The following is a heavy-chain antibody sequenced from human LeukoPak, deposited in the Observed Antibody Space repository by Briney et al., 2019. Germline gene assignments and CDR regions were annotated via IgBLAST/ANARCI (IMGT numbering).Heavy chain of an antibody. CDR3: ARDLSYCGGDCSGGDYYYGMDV. J-gene: IGHJ6*02. CDR2: INPNSGGT. Sequence: GASVKVSCTASGYTFIGYYMHWVRQAPGQGLEWMGWINPNSGGTNYAQKFQGWVTMTRDTSISTAYMELSRLRSDDTAVYHCARDLSYCGGDCSGGDYYYGMDVWGQGTTVTVTS. D-gene: IGHD2-21*02. CDR1: GYTFIGYY. V-gene: IGHV1-2*04.